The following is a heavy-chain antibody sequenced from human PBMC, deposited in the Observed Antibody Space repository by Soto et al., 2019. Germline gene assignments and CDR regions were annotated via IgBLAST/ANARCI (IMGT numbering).Heavy chain of an antibody. V-gene: IGHV3-33*06. D-gene: IGHD5-18*01. Sequence: PGGSLRLSCAASGFTFSSYGMHWVRQAPGKGLEWVAVIWYDGSNKYYADSVKGRFTISRDNSKNTLYLQMNSLRAEDTAVYYCAKAPYSYGIHDAFDIWGQGTMVTVSS. J-gene: IGHJ3*02. CDR3: AKAPYSYGIHDAFDI. CDR1: GFTFSSYG. CDR2: IWYDGSNK.